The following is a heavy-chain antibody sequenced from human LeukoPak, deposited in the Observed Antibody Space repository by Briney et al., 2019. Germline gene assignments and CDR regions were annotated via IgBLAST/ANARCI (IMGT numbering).Heavy chain of an antibody. CDR3: ASRRDGYNPITC. V-gene: IGHV1-69*13. D-gene: IGHD5-24*01. Sequence: GASVKVSCKASGYTFTSYYMHWVRQAPGQGLEWMGGIIPIFGTANYAQKFQGRVTITADESTSTAYMELSSLRSEDTAVYYCASRRDGYNPITCWGQGTLVTVSS. CDR2: IIPIFGTA. J-gene: IGHJ4*02. CDR1: GYTFTSYY.